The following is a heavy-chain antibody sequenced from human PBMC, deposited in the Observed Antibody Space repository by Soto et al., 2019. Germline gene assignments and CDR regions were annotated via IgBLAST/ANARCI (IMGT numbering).Heavy chain of an antibody. J-gene: IGHJ6*04. CDR2: IRSKANSYAT. D-gene: IGHD2-15*01. Sequence: GGSLRLSCIASGFTFSSSAMHWVRQASGKGLEWVGRIRSKANSYATAYAASVKGRFTISRDDSKNTAYLQMNSLKTEDTAVYYCTRDFDAALDVWGKGTTVTVSS. CDR3: TRDFDAALDV. CDR1: GFTFSSSA. V-gene: IGHV3-73*01.